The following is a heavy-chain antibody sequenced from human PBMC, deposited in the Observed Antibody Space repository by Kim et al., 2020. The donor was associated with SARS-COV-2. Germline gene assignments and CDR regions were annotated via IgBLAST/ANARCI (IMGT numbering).Heavy chain of an antibody. V-gene: IGHV4-39*01. CDR2: IYYSGST. CDR3: VRPYSTNWYYFDY. D-gene: IGHD6-13*01. J-gene: IGHJ4*02. Sequence: SETLSLTCTVSGGSTSTSSYHWGWIRQPPGKGLEWIGSIYYSGSTYYSPSLKSRVTISVDSSKNQFSLKLSSVTAADTAVYYCVRPYSTNWYYFDYWGQGMLVIVSS. CDR1: GGSTSTSSYH.